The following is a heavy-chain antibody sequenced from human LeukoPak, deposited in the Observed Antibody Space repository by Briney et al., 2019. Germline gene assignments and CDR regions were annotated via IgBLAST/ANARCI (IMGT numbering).Heavy chain of an antibody. J-gene: IGHJ4*02. CDR3: ARGRFDC. Sequence: GSLRLSCAASGFTFSSYWMSWVRQAPGKGLEWIGEISHSGSTNYNPSLKSRVTISVDTSKNQFSLKLSSVTAADTAVYYCARGRFDCWGQGTLVTVSS. CDR1: GFTFSSYW. V-gene: IGHV4-34*01. CDR2: ISHSGST.